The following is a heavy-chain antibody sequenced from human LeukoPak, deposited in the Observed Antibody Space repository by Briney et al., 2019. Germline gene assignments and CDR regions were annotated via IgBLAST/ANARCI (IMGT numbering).Heavy chain of an antibody. J-gene: IGHJ3*02. V-gene: IGHV3-30*03. Sequence: GRSLRLSCAASGFTFSSYDMHWVRQAPGKGLEWVAVISYDGSDKYYADSVKGRFTISRDNSKNTLYLQMNSLRAEPTAVYYCAMATVGTSWAFDIWGQGIMVTVSS. CDR1: GFTFSSYD. D-gene: IGHD4-23*01. CDR3: AMATVGTSWAFDI. CDR2: ISYDGSDK.